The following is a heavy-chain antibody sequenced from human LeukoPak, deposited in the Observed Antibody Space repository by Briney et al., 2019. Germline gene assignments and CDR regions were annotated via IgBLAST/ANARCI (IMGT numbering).Heavy chain of an antibody. CDR1: GYSFTNYA. V-gene: IGHV7-4-1*02. D-gene: IGHD3-16*02. J-gene: IGHJ4*02. CDR3: ARAFQSLGGLSLPDY. CDR2: IHPSTGNP. Sequence: ASVKVSCKASGYSFTNYAMNWVRQAPGQGLEWMGWIHPSTGNPTYAQGFTGRFVFSLDTSVSTTYLQISSLKAGDTAVYFCARAFQSLGGLSLPDYWGQGTLLTVSS.